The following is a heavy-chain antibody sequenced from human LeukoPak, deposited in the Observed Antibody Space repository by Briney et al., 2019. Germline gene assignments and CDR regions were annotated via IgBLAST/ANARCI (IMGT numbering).Heavy chain of an antibody. CDR2: ISSGGSTL. Sequence: PGGSQRLSCEASGFTFSSYEMNWVRQVPGKGLEWVSYISSGGSTLYYADSVKGRFTISRDNAKNSLYLQMNSLRAEDTAFYYCARVRDGSQDYWGQGTLVTVSS. CDR1: GFTFSSYE. D-gene: IGHD5-24*01. CDR3: ARVRDGSQDY. J-gene: IGHJ4*02. V-gene: IGHV3-48*03.